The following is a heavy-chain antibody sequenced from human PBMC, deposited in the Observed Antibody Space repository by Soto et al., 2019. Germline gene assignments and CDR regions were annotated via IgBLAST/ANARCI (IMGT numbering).Heavy chain of an antibody. CDR3: ARTGYSSSWYFGVPDYYYYGMDV. V-gene: IGHV3-30*03. J-gene: IGHJ6*02. Sequence: PGGSLRLSCAASGFTFSSYGMHWVRQAPGKGLEWVAVISYDGSNKYYADSVKGRFTISRDNSKNTLYLQMNSLRAEDTAVYYCARTGYSSSWYFGVPDYYYYGMDVWGQGTTVTVSS. CDR1: GFTFSSYG. D-gene: IGHD6-13*01. CDR2: ISYDGSNK.